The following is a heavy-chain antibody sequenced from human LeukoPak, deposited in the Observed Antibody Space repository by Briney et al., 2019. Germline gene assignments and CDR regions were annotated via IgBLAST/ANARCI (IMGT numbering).Heavy chain of an antibody. V-gene: IGHV4-4*08. CDR2: IYTSGST. CDR3: ASTLWFGAYYFDY. J-gene: IGHJ4*02. CDR1: GGSISSYY. Sequence: PSETLSLTCTVSGGSISSYYWSWIRQPPGKGLEWIGRIYTSGSTNYNPSLKSRVTISVDTSKNQFSLKLSSVTAADTAVYYCASTLWFGAYYFDYWGQGTLVTVSS. D-gene: IGHD3-10*01.